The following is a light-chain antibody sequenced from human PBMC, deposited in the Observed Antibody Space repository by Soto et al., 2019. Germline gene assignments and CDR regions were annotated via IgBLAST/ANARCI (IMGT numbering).Light chain of an antibody. J-gene: IGLJ1*01. CDR2: NSH. Sequence: QSVLTQPPSASGSPGQTVTISCSGSSSNIESNTVSWYQRLPGTAPKVLIYNSHNRPSGVPDRFSGSKSATSASLAISGLQSEDEADYYCAAWDDSLKGYVFGTGTKVTVL. CDR3: AAWDDSLKGYV. CDR1: SSNIESNT. V-gene: IGLV1-44*01.